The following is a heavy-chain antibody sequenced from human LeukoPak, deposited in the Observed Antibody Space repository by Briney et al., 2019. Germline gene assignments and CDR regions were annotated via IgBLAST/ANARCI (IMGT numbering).Heavy chain of an antibody. J-gene: IGHJ4*02. D-gene: IGHD1-26*01. CDR2: ISSSGSFI. CDR1: GFTFSSYS. V-gene: IGHV3-21*01. CDR3: ARGDSGSYYFDY. Sequence: GGSLRLSCAASGFTFSSYSMNWVRQAPGEGLEWVSSISSSGSFIYYADSVKGRFTISRDNARNSLFLQMNSLRAEDTAVYYCARGDSGSYYFDYWGQGTLVTVSS.